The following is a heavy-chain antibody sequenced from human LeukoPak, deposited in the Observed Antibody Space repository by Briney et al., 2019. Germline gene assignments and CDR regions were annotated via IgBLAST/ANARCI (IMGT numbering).Heavy chain of an antibody. V-gene: IGHV3-7*03. Sequence: GGSLRLSCTASGFIFSTSWMTWVRQAPGKGLEWVANINLDGSEKYYVDSVKGRFTISRDNAKNSLYLQMNSLRAEDTAVYYCAKVQYGSGSYSTGVNYYYYMDVWGKGTTVTISS. D-gene: IGHD3-10*01. CDR1: GFIFSTSW. J-gene: IGHJ6*03. CDR2: INLDGSEK. CDR3: AKVQYGSGSYSTGVNYYYYMDV.